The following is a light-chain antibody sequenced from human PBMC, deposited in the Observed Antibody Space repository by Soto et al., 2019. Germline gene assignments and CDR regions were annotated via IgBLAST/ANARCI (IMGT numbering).Light chain of an antibody. CDR3: SSYASNATRV. Sequence: QSVLTQPASVSGSPGQSITISCTGTSSDVGGYNSVSWYQQHPGKAPQLMIYDVSYRPSGVSDRFSGSKSGNTASLTVSGLRAEDEAYYYYSSYASNATRVFGGGTKVTVL. J-gene: IGLJ3*02. CDR2: DVS. V-gene: IGLV2-14*01. CDR1: SSDVGGYNS.